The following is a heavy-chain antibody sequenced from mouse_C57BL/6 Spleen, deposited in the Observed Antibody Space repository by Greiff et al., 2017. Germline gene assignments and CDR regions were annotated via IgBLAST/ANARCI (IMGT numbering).Heavy chain of an antibody. Sequence: VQLQQPGAELVKPGASVKLSCKASGYTFTSYWMHWVKQRPGQGLEWIGMIHPNSGSTNYNEKFKSKATLTVDKSSSTAYMQLSSLTSEDSAVYYCAREGLYYDYDGAWFAYWGQGTLVTVSA. CDR1: GYTFTSYW. CDR2: IHPNSGST. V-gene: IGHV1-64*01. CDR3: AREGLYYDYDGAWFAY. J-gene: IGHJ3*01. D-gene: IGHD2-4*01.